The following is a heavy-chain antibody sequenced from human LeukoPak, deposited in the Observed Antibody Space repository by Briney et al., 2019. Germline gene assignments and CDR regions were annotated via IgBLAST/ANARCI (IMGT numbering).Heavy chain of an antibody. CDR2: ISYDGTSK. J-gene: IGHJ4*02. Sequence: GGSLRLSCAASGFSFSRYGMHWVRQAPGKGLEWVAVISYDGTSKYYADSVKGRFTISRDNSKNRLYLQMNSLRADDTVTYYCAKDLTGNLLATSSDYWGQGTLVTVSS. CDR3: AKDLTGNLLATSSDY. D-gene: IGHD5-12*01. CDR1: GFSFSRYG. V-gene: IGHV3-30*18.